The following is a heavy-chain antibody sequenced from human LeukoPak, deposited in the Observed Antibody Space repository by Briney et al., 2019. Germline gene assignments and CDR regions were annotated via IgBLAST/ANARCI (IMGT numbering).Heavy chain of an antibody. V-gene: IGHV1-18*01. J-gene: IGHJ4*02. Sequence: ASVTVSCKASGSTFTSYGISWVRQAPGQGLGWRGGISAYNGNTNYEQTLQGRGTMTTDTSTSRAYMELRSLRSDDTATCYCVRRLCRSTSCQFVYCGEGTLVTVSS. CDR2: ISAYNGNT. D-gene: IGHD2-2*01. CDR3: VRRLCRSTSCQFVY. CDR1: GSTFTSYG.